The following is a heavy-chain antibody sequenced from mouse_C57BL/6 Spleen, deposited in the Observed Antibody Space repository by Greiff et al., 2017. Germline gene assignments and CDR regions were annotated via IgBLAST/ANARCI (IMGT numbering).Heavy chain of an antibody. CDR1: GFTFSDYG. Sequence: EVQGVESGGGFVKPGGSLKLSCAASGFTFSDYGMHWVRQAPEKGLEWVAYISSVSGTIYYADSVKGRFTISRDNAKNTLFLQMTSLRSEDTAIYYCARPHYDYDGYYFDYWGQGTTLTVSS. V-gene: IGHV5-17*01. J-gene: IGHJ2*01. CDR3: ARPHYDYDGYYFDY. CDR2: ISSVSGTI. D-gene: IGHD2-4*01.